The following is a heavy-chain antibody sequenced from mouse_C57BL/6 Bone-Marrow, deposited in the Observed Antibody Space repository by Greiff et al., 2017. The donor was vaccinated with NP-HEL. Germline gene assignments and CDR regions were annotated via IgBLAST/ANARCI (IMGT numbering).Heavy chain of an antibody. CDR3: AMALTGY. CDR1: GFTFSSHT. Sequence: EVKLVESGGGLVKPGGSLKPSCAASGFTFSSHTPSWVRQTPEKRPAWVAITSGGGGNTYYPASAQRRLTNSRDNAKNTLYLQMSSLRSDDTAVDYCAMALTGYWDQGMLVTGSA. CDR2: TSGGGGNT. V-gene: IGHV5-9*04. J-gene: IGHJ3*02.